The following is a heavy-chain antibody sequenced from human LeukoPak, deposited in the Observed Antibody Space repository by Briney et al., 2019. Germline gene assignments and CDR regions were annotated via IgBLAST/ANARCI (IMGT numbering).Heavy chain of an antibody. CDR1: GGSFSGYY. Sequence: SETLSLTCAVYGGSFSGYYWSWIRQSPGKGLEWIGETYHSGSTNYNSSLKSRVTISLDTPKNQFSLKLSSVTAADTAVYYCARGRYLTTWGGAAAGFLDYWGQGTLVTVST. V-gene: IGHV4-34*01. J-gene: IGHJ4*02. CDR3: ARGRYLTTWGGAAAGFLDY. CDR2: TYHSGST. D-gene: IGHD6-13*01.